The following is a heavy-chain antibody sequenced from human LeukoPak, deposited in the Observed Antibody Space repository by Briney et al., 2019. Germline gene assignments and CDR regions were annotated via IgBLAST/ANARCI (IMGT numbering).Heavy chain of an antibody. CDR3: ARYGAPFDS. CDR2: IYYSGST. J-gene: IGHJ4*02. CDR1: GGSISSGDYY. V-gene: IGHV4-30-4*01. D-gene: IGHD4-17*01. Sequence: PSETLSLTCTVSGGSISSGDYYWSWIRQPPGKGLEWIGYIYYSGSTYYNPSLKSRITISIDTSKNQFSLKLSSVTAADTAVYFCARYGAPFDSWGQGTLVTVSS.